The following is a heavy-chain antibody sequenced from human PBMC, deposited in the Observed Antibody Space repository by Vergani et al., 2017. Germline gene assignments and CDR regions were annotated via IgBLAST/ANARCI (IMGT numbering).Heavy chain of an antibody. J-gene: IGHJ5*02. V-gene: IGHV5-51*01. CDR2: IYPGDSDT. CDR3: ERAIAGLGSWFDP. D-gene: IGHD6-13*01. CDR1: GYSFTSYW. Sequence: EVQLVQSGAEVKKPGESLKISCKGSGYSFTSYWIGWVRQMPGKGLEWMGIIYPGDSDTRYSPSFQVQVTISADKSISTAYLQGSSLKASDTAMYYCERAIAGLGSWFDPWGQGTLVTVSS.